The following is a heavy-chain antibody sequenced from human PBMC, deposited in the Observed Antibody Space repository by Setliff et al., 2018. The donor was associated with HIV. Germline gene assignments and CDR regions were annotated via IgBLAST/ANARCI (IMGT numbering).Heavy chain of an antibody. D-gene: IGHD2-15*01. V-gene: IGHV4-31*03. CDR1: GGSISSGGYY. CDR3: AREIRAATIYYYYYMDV. J-gene: IGHJ6*03. CDR2: IYYSGST. Sequence: SETLSLTCTVSGGSISSGGYYWSWIRQHPGKGLEWIGYIYYSGSTYYNPSLKSRVTISVDTSKNQFSLKLSSVTAADTAVHYCAREIRAATIYYYYYMDVWGKGTTVTVSS.